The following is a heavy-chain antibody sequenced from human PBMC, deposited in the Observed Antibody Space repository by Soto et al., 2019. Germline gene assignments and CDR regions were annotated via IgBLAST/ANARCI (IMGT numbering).Heavy chain of an antibody. CDR3: ARHTRSNFYGSGPLYYYYYMDV. J-gene: IGHJ6*03. CDR2: IYYSGST. D-gene: IGHD3-10*01. CDR1: GGSISSSDYY. V-gene: IGHV4-39*01. Sequence: SETLSLTCTVSGGSISSSDYYWGWIRQPAGTGLEWIGSIYYSGSTYHSPSLKSRVTISVHTSKNQFSLKLSSVTAADTAVYYCARHTRSNFYGSGPLYYYYYMDVWGKGTTVTVSS.